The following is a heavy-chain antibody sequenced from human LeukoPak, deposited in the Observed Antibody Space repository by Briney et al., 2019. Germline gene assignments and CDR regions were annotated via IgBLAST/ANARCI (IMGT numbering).Heavy chain of an antibody. Sequence: GGSLRLSCAASGFTFSSYAMSWVRQAPGKGLEWVSGISDSSDITYYTDSVKGRFTISRDNSKNTLYLQMNSLRAEDTAVYYCAKSKYSTSWFWDYWGQGTLVTVSS. CDR3: AKSKYSTSWFWDY. D-gene: IGHD6-6*01. CDR2: ISDSSDIT. V-gene: IGHV3-23*01. CDR1: GFTFSSYA. J-gene: IGHJ4*02.